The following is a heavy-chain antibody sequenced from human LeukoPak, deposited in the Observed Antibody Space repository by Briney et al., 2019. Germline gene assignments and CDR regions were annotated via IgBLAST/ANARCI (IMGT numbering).Heavy chain of an antibody. CDR3: ARDTLEGAPYGD. V-gene: IGHV1-2*02. CDR2: VNPNSGGT. D-gene: IGHD1-1*01. Sequence: ASVKVSCKASGYTFTGYYMHWVRQAPGQGLEWMGWVNPNSGGTNYAQKFQGRVTMTRDTSISTAYMELSRLRSDDTAVYYCARDTLEGAPYGDWGQGTLVTVSS. J-gene: IGHJ4*02. CDR1: GYTFTGYY.